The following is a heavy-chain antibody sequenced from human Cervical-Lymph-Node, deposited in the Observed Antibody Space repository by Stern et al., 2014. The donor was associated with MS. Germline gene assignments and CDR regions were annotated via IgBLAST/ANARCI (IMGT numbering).Heavy chain of an antibody. J-gene: IGHJ6*02. CDR2: IYYSGET. Sequence: QLVESGPGLVKPSETLSLTCTVSGGSIISSSYYWDWVRQTPGKGLDWIGSIYYSGETYYQPSLQSRVTITIDTSKNQFSLKLQSVTVADRAVYYCARRAGGYQYYYGMDVWGQGTTVTVSS. CDR3: ARRAGGYQYYYGMDV. CDR1: GGSIISSSYY. D-gene: IGHD5-12*01. V-gene: IGHV4-39*01.